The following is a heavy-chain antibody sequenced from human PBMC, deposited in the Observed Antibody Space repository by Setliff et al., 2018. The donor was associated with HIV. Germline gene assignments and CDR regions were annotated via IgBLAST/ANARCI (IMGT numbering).Heavy chain of an antibody. J-gene: IGHJ4*02. D-gene: IGHD1-1*01. CDR1: GFIFGSYW. CDR2: IETDGSDT. V-gene: IGHV3-74*01. CDR3: ARAGWYNSGSYDY. Sequence: GGSLRLSCAASGFIFGSYWMHWVRQTPEKGLEWVARIETDGSDTSYADSVKGRFTISRDNTKKTLYLQMNSLRVEDTAVYYCARAGWYNSGSYDYWGQGTLVTVSS.